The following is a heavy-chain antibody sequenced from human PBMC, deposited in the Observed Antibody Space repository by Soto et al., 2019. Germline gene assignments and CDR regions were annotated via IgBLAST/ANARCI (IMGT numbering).Heavy chain of an antibody. CDR3: ARGDYYGSGSYYAPRYYYGMDV. Sequence: QVQLQESGPGLVKPSQTLSLTCTVSGGSISSGGYYWSWIRQHPGKGLEWIGYIYYSGSTYYNPSLKSRVTISVDTSKNQFSLKLSSLTAADTAVYYCARGDYYGSGSYYAPRYYYGMDVWGQGTTVTVSS. CDR1: GGSISSGGYY. V-gene: IGHV4-31*03. J-gene: IGHJ6*02. D-gene: IGHD3-10*01. CDR2: IYYSGST.